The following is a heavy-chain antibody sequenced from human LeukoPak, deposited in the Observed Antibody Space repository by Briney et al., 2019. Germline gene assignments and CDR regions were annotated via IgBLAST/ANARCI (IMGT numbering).Heavy chain of an antibody. J-gene: IGHJ4*02. D-gene: IGHD5-18*01. V-gene: IGHV4-59*01. CDR3: AREDYSYGLDY. CDR1: GGSISSYY. Sequence: SETLSLTCSVSGGSISSYYWSWIRQPPGKGLEWIGYMYYSGSTNYNPSLKSRVTISVDTSKNQFSLKLSSVTAADTAVYYCAREDYSYGLDYWGQGTLVTVSS. CDR2: MYYSGST.